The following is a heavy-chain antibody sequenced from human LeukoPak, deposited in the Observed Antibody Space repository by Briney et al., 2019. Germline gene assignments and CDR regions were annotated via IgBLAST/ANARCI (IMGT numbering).Heavy chain of an antibody. V-gene: IGHV1-69*04. CDR3: ATDRFTVVMGY. D-gene: IGHD4-23*01. J-gene: IGHJ4*02. Sequence: AASVKVSCKASGGTFSSYAISWVRQAPGQGLEWMGRIIPILGIANYAQKFQGRVTITADKSTSTAYMELSSLRSEDTAMYYCATDRFTVVMGYWGQGTLVTVSS. CDR1: GGTFSSYA. CDR2: IIPILGIA.